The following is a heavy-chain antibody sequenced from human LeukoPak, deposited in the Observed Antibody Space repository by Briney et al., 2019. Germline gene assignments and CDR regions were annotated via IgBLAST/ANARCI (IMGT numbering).Heavy chain of an antibody. V-gene: IGHV4-59*01. J-gene: IGHJ4*02. CDR3: ARAGANGIEAAGSLRY. CDR2: IYYTGTT. Sequence: SETLSLTCTVPAGSINRYYWSWIRQPPGKGLEWIGYIYYTGTTNYNPSLKSRVTISVDTSKNQFSLNLSSVTAADTAVYYCARAGANGIEAAGSLRYWGQGTLVTVSS. D-gene: IGHD6-13*01. CDR1: AGSINRYY.